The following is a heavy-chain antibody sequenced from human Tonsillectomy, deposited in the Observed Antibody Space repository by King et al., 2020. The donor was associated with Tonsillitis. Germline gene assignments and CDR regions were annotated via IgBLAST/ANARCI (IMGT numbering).Heavy chain of an antibody. Sequence: VQLVESGGGVVQPGRSLRLSCEAFEFSFNLYAMHWVRQAPGKGLEWVAVISYDGSHTYYADSVNGRFTISRDNSKNTLYLQMNSLRPEDTAVFYCARDPDYSTSRRKDAFDFWGQGTLVTVSS. V-gene: IGHV3-30-3*01. D-gene: IGHD6-13*01. CDR1: EFSFNLYA. CDR2: ISYDGSHT. CDR3: ARDPDYSTSRRKDAFDF. J-gene: IGHJ3*01.